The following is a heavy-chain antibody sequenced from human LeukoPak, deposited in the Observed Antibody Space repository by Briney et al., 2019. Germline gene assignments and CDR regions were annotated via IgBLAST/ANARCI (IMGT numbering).Heavy chain of an antibody. D-gene: IGHD2-15*01. CDR2: MNPNSGNT. CDR1: GYTFTSYD. CDR3: ARGFTVVVAATPYFDY. V-gene: IGHV1-8*01. J-gene: IGHJ4*02. Sequence: ASVKVSCKASGYTFTSYDINWVRQATGQGLEWMGWMNPNSGNTGCAQKFQGRVTMTRNTSISTAYMELSSLRSEDTAVYYCARGFTVVVAATPYFDYWGQGTLVTVSS.